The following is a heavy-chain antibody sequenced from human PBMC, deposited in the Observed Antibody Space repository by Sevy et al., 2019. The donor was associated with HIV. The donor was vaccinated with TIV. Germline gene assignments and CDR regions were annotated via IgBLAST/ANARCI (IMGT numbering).Heavy chain of an antibody. Sequence: GGSLRLSCAASGFTFSDYYMSWIRQAPGKGLEWISFISSRSTYTNYTNSVKGRFTISRDNAKNSLYLQMDSLRVEDTAVYYCAREIREFLSPTSFDLWGQGTLVTVSS. CDR2: ISSRSTYT. CDR3: AREIREFLSPTSFDL. CDR1: GFTFSDYY. D-gene: IGHD3-10*01. J-gene: IGHJ5*01. V-gene: IGHV3-11*06.